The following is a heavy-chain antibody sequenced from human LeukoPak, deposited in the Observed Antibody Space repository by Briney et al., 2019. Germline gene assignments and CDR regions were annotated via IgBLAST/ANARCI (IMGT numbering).Heavy chain of an antibody. CDR1: GFTFSSYG. J-gene: IGHJ4*02. CDR2: TSYDGSDT. CDR3: AKDRWIRRISLAGQDY. D-gene: IGHD6-19*01. V-gene: IGHV3-30*18. Sequence: PGGSLRLSCATSGFTFSSYGMHWVRQAPGKGLEWVAVTSYDGSDTYYADSVKGRFTISRDNSKNMLYLQINSLRAEDTAVYYCAKDRWIRRISLAGQDYWGQGTLVTVSS.